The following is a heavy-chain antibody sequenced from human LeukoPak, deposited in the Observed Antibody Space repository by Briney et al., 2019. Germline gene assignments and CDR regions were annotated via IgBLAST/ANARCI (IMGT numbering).Heavy chain of an antibody. Sequence: GGSLRLSCAASGFTFSTYSMNWVRQAPGKGLEWVSSISSSSSYIYYADSVKGRFTISRDNAKNSLYLQMNSLRAEDTAVYYSARDLSTYYDFWSGYSNYYMDVWGKGTTVTVSS. CDR2: ISSSSSYI. D-gene: IGHD3-3*01. J-gene: IGHJ6*03. CDR3: ARDLSTYYDFWSGYSNYYMDV. CDR1: GFTFSTYS. V-gene: IGHV3-21*01.